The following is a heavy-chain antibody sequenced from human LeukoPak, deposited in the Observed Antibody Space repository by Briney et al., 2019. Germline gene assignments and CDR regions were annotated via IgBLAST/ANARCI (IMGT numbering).Heavy chain of an antibody. D-gene: IGHD3-3*01. V-gene: IGHV1-46*01. CDR2: INPSCGST. CDR1: GYTFTSYY. CDR3: ARDPGDFWSGYFLYYYYMDV. Sequence: GASVKVSCKASGYTFTSYYMHWVRQAPGQGLEGMGIINPSCGSTRYAQKFQGRVTITRDMSTSTVYMELRRLRSEDTAVYYCARDPGDFWSGYFLYYYYMDVWGKGTTVTVSS. J-gene: IGHJ6*03.